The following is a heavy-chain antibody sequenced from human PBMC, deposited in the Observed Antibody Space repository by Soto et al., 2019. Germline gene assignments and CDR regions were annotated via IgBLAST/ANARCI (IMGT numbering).Heavy chain of an antibody. CDR1: GGSISSGGYY. J-gene: IGHJ6*02. V-gene: IGHV4-31*03. CDR2: IYYSGST. Sequence: SETLSLTCTVSGGSISSGGYYWSWIRQHPGKGLEWIGYIYYSGSTYYNPSLKSRVTISVDTSKNQFSLKLSSVTAADTAVYYCARDRAASQSYYYGMDVWGQGTXVTVSS. D-gene: IGHD2-15*01. CDR3: ARDRAASQSYYYGMDV.